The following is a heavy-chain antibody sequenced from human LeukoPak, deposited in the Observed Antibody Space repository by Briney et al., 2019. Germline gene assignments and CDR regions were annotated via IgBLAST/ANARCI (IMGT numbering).Heavy chain of an antibody. CDR2: ISYDGSNK. D-gene: IGHD2-2*02. V-gene: IGHV3-30-3*02. CDR3: AKTAYCSSTSCYTPVDYFDY. J-gene: IGHJ4*02. CDR1: GFTFSSYA. Sequence: GGSLRLSCAASGFTFSSYAMHWVRQAPGKGLEWVAVISYDGSNKYYADSVKGRFTISRDNSKNALYLQMNSLRAEDTAVYYCAKTAYCSSTSCYTPVDYFDYWGQGTLVTVSS.